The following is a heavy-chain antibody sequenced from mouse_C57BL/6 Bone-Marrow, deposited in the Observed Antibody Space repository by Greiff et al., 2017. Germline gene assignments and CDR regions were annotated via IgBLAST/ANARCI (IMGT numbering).Heavy chain of an antibody. CDR2: INPGSGGT. CDR3: ARGGNYYGSSDY. CDR1: GYAFTNYL. V-gene: IGHV1-54*01. J-gene: IGHJ2*01. D-gene: IGHD1-1*01. Sequence: QVQLQQSGAELVRPGTSVKVSCKASGYAFTNYLIEWVKQRPGQGLEWIGVINPGSGGTNYNEKFKGKATLTADKSSSTAYMQLRSLTSEDSAVYFCARGGNYYGSSDYWGQGTTLTVSS.